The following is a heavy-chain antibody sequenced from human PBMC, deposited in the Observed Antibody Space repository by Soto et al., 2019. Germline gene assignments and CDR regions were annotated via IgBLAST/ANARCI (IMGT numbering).Heavy chain of an antibody. V-gene: IGHV1-24*01. Sequence: ASVKVSCKVSGYTLTELSMHWVRQAPGKGLEWMGGFDPEDGETIYAQKLQGRVTMTEDTSTDTAYMELSSLRSEDTAVYYCARRPNLLDAFDIWGQGTMVTVSS. CDR2: FDPEDGET. J-gene: IGHJ3*02. CDR1: GYTLTELS. CDR3: ARRPNLLDAFDI.